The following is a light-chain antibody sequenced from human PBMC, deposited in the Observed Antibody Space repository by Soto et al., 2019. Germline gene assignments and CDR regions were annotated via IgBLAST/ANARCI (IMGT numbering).Light chain of an antibody. CDR1: GSNIGSNT. J-gene: IGLJ1*01. V-gene: IGLV1-44*01. CDR2: TNN. Sequence: QSALTQPPSASGTPGQRITIPCSGSGSNIGSNTVTWYQQLPRTAPKLLIYTNNQRPSGVPDRFSGSRSGTSASLAISGLQSGDEADYYCATWDASLNAYVFGTGTKVTVL. CDR3: ATWDASLNAYV.